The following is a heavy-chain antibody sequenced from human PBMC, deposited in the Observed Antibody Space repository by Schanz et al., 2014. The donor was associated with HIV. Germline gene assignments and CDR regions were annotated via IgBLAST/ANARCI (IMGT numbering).Heavy chain of an antibody. J-gene: IGHJ6*02. CDR2: INWNSGNI. CDR1: GFTFHDYA. Sequence: EVQLVESGGGLVQPGRSLRLSCAASGFTFHDYAMHWLRQAPGQGLEWVSGINWNSGNIGYADSVKGRFTISRDNAKNSLYLQMNSLRAEDTAFYYCAKSVVSDWDDAEYYYGMDVWGQGTTVTVSS. D-gene: IGHD1-1*01. CDR3: AKSVVSDWDDAEYYYGMDV. V-gene: IGHV3-9*01.